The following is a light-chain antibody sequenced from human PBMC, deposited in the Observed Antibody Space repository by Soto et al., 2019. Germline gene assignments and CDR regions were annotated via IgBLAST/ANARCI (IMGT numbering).Light chain of an antibody. V-gene: IGLV2-8*01. CDR2: EVS. J-gene: IGLJ1*01. CDR3: CSYGGGNNFYV. CDR1: SSDIGTYDY. Sequence: QSALTQPPSASGSPGQSVTISYTGTSSDIGTYDYVSWYQHLPDKAPKLIIYEVSKRPSWVPDRFSGSKSGNTASLTVSGLQAEDEGDSYCCSYGGGNNFYVFGPGTKVTVL.